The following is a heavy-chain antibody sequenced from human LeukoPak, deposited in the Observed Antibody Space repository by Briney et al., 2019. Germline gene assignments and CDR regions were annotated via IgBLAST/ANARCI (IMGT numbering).Heavy chain of an antibody. V-gene: IGHV4-39*07. CDR2: IYYGGST. J-gene: IGHJ5*02. CDR1: GGSISSSSYY. D-gene: IGHD2/OR15-2a*01. Sequence: SETLSLTCTVSGGSISSSSYYWGWIRQPSGKGLEWIGSIYYGGSTYYNPSLKSRVTISVDTSKNQFSLKLSSVTAADTAVYYCARDEANFYPTVGWFDPWGQGTLVTVSS. CDR3: ARDEANFYPTVGWFDP.